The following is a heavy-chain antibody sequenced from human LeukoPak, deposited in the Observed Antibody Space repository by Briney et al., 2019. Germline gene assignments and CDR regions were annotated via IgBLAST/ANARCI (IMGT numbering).Heavy chain of an antibody. Sequence: PSETLSLTCTVSGGSISSYYWSLIRQPAGKGLEWIGRIYTSGSTNYNPSLKSRVTMSVDTSKNQFSLKLSSVTAADTAVYYCARLGVSSTWVAFDIWGQGTMVTVSS. V-gene: IGHV4-4*07. D-gene: IGHD3-16*01. CDR3: ARLGVSSTWVAFDI. CDR1: GGSISSYY. CDR2: IYTSGST. J-gene: IGHJ3*02.